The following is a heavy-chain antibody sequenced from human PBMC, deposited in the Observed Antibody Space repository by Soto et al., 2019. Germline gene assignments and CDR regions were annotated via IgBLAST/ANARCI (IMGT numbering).Heavy chain of an antibody. CDR1: GASISRDY. CDR3: ARAYCSGGSCYSAGGFDP. J-gene: IGHJ5*02. Sequence: SETLSLTCTVSGASISRDYWSWIRQSPGKGLEWIGYLYNTGSTIYNPSLKSRVTISVDTSKNQFSLKLSSVTAADTAVYYCARAYCSGGSCYSAGGFDPWGQGTLVTVSS. V-gene: IGHV4-59*01. CDR2: LYNTGST. D-gene: IGHD2-15*01.